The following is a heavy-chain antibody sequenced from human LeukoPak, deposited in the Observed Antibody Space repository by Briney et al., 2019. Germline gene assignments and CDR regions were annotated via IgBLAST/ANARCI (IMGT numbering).Heavy chain of an antibody. CDR1: GFTFSNYW. CDR3: VRDLILVWTPGDDFDH. CDR2: INERATII. V-gene: IGHV3-74*01. D-gene: IGHD3-16*01. Sequence: GGPLRLSCAASGFTFSNYWMHWVRQAPGKGLEWVSRINERATIISYADSVKGRFTISRENARNTLYLQMNSLTAEDTAVYYCVRDLILVWTPGDDFDHWGQGTLVTVSS. J-gene: IGHJ4*02.